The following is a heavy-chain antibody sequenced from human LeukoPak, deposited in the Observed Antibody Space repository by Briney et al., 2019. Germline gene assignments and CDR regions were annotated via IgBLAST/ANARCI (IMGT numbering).Heavy chain of an antibody. CDR1: GYTFTSYY. CDR2: INPSGGST. Sequence: ASVKVSCKASGYTFTSYYMHLVRQAPGQGLEWMGIINPSGGSTSYAQKFQGRVTMTRDTSTSTVYMELSSLRSEDTAVYYCARGRFRITGTTGAFDIWGQGTMVTVSS. V-gene: IGHV1-46*01. CDR3: ARGRFRITGTTGAFDI. J-gene: IGHJ3*02. D-gene: IGHD1-7*01.